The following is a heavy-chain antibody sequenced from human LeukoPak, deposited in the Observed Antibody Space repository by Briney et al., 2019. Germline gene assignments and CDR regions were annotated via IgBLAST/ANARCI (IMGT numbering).Heavy chain of an antibody. CDR2: IYYSGST. V-gene: IGHV4-61*01. CDR1: GYSISSGYY. Sequence: SETLSLTCTVSGYSISSGYYWGWIRQPPGKGLEWIGYIYYSGSTNYNPSLKSRVTISVDTSKNQFSLKLSSVTAADTAVYYCAREQGSGPGGWFDPWGQGTLVTVSS. J-gene: IGHJ5*02. D-gene: IGHD6-19*01. CDR3: AREQGSGPGGWFDP.